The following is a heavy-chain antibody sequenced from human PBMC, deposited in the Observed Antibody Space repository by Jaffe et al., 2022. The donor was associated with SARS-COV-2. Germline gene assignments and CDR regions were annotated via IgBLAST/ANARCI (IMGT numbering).Heavy chain of an antibody. CDR2: INTNTGNP. J-gene: IGHJ6*02. D-gene: IGHD3-9*01. Sequence: QVQLVQSGSELKKPGASVKVSCKASGYTFTSYAMNWVRQAPGQGLEWMGWINTNTGNPTYAQGFTGRFVFSLDTSVSTAYLQISSLKAEDTAVYYCARVPPYYDILTGFLYYYYGMDVWGQGTTVTVSS. CDR1: GYTFTSYA. V-gene: IGHV7-4-1*02. CDR3: ARVPPYYDILTGFLYYYYGMDV.